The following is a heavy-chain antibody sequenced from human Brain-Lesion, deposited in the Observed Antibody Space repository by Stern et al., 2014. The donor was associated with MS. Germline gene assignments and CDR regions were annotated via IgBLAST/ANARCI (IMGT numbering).Heavy chain of an antibody. CDR3: ARETGGYTYGDTDFFDY. Sequence: QVQLQESGPGLVKPSQTLSLTCIVSGDSISSGSFYWNWIRQPAGKGLEWIGRIYSSGSTNYNPYLKSRVTISGDTSKNQFSRKVISMTAADTAVYYCARETGGYTYGDTDFFDYWGQGALVTVSS. J-gene: IGHJ4*02. D-gene: IGHD5-18*01. V-gene: IGHV4-61*02. CDR1: GDSISSGSFY. CDR2: IYSSGST.